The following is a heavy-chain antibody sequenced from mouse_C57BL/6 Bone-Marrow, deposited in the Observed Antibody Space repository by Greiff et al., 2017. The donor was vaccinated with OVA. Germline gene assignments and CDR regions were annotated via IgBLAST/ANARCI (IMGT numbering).Heavy chain of an antibody. V-gene: IGHV14-4*01. CDR2: IDPENGDT. CDR3: TTATMATTGAY. CDR1: GFNIKDDY. J-gene: IGHJ3*01. D-gene: IGHD2-2*01. Sequence: EVKLQESGAELVRPGASVKLSCTASGFNIKDDYMHWVKQRPEQGLEWIGWIDPENGDTEYASKFQGKATITADTSSNTAYLQLSSLTSEDTAVYYCTTATMATTGAYWGQGTLVTVSA.